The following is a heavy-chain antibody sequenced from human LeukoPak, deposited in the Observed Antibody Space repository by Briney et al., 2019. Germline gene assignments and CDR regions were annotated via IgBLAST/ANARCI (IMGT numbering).Heavy chain of an antibody. J-gene: IGHJ3*02. V-gene: IGHV1-24*01. CDR1: GYTLTELS. Sequence: ASVKVSCKVSGYTLTELSMHWVRQAPGKGLEWMGGFDPEDGETIYAQKFQGRVTITADKSTSTAYMELSSLRSEDTAVYYCARGSITMIVVDEGCAFDIWGQGTMVTVSS. CDR2: FDPEDGET. CDR3: ARGSITMIVVDEGCAFDI. D-gene: IGHD3-22*01.